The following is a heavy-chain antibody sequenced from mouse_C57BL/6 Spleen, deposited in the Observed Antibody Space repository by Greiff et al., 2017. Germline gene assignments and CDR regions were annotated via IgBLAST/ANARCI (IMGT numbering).Heavy chain of an antibody. J-gene: IGHJ2*01. D-gene: IGHD1-1*01. V-gene: IGHV6-3*01. CDR3: TDSYYGSDY. CDR1: GFTFSNYW. Sequence: EVQLVESGGGLVQPGGSMKLSCVASGFTFSNYWMNWVRQSPEKGLEWVAQIRLKSDNYATHYAESVKGRFTISRDDSKSSVYLPMNNLRAEDTGIYYCTDSYYGSDYWGQGTTLTVSS. CDR2: IRLKSDNYAT.